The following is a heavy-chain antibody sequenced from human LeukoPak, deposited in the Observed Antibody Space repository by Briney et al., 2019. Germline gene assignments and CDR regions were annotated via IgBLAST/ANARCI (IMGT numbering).Heavy chain of an antibody. V-gene: IGHV3-64*01. CDR1: GFTFSSYP. Sequence: GGPLSRSCAAPGFTFSSYPRHWAPQAPGRGLEYVSAISSNGGSTYYANSVKGRFTISRDNSKNTLYLQMGSLRAEDMAVYYCARGSSATTRDWGQGTLVTVSS. J-gene: IGHJ4*02. D-gene: IGHD2-2*01. CDR3: ARGSSATTRD. CDR2: ISSNGGST.